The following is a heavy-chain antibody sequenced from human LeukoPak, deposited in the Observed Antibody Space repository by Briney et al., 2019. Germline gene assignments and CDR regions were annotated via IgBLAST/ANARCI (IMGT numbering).Heavy chain of an antibody. V-gene: IGHV4-34*01. CDR1: GGSFSGYY. CDR3: AREGDYGDFDNWFDP. D-gene: IGHD4-17*01. J-gene: IGHJ5*02. CDR2: INHSGST. Sequence: KTSETLSLTCAVYGGSFSGYYWSWIRQPPGKGLEWIGEINHSGSTNYNPSLKSRVTISVDTSKNQFSLKLSSVTAADTAVYYCAREGDYGDFDNWFDPWGQGTLVTVSS.